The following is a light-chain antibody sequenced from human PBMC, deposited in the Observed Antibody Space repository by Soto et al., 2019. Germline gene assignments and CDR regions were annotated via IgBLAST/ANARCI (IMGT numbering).Light chain of an antibody. CDR3: QHYNSNVYT. CDR1: QTISNW. CDR2: DAS. Sequence: DIQMTQSPSTLSASVGDRVTITCRASQTISNWLAWYQQKPGKAPKVLIYDASSLQSGVPSRFSGSGSGTEFTLTISSLQPDDFATYYCQHYNSNVYTLGQGTKVDIK. J-gene: IGKJ2*01. V-gene: IGKV1-5*01.